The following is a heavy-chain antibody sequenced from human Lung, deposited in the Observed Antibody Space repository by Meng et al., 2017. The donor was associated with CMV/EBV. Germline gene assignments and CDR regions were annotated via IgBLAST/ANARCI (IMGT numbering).Heavy chain of an antibody. D-gene: IGHD2-15*01. CDR2: INSDGSST. J-gene: IGHJ5*02. Sequence: SCAASGFTFSSYWMHWVRQAPGKGLVWVSRINSDGSSTSYADSVKGRFTISRDNAKNTLYLQMNSLRAEDTAVYYCARGEDIVVENWFEPGGQGTXVTVSS. V-gene: IGHV3-74*01. CDR1: GFTFSSYW. CDR3: ARGEDIVVENWFEP.